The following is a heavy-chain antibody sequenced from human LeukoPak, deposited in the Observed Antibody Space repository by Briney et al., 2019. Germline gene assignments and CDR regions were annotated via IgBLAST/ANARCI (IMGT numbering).Heavy chain of an antibody. CDR2: ISSNGGST. CDR3: VKDWSLVGATTFDY. Sequence: GGSLRLSCSASGFTFSSYAMHWVRQAPGKGLEYVSAISSNGGSTYYADSVKGRFTISRDNSKNTLYLQMSNLRAEDTAVYYCVKDWSLVGATTFDYWGQGTLVTVSS. D-gene: IGHD1-26*01. J-gene: IGHJ4*02. V-gene: IGHV3-64D*06. CDR1: GFTFSSYA.